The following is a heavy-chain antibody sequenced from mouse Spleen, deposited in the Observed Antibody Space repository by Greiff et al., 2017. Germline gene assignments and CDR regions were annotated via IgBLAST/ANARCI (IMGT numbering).Heavy chain of an antibody. CDR2: ISSGGST. D-gene: IGHD1-1*01. CDR3: AIASYYYGSLYAMDY. J-gene: IGHJ4*01. CDR1: GFTFSSYA. V-gene: IGHV5-6-5*01. Sequence: EVQVVESGGGLVKPGGSLKLSCAASGFTFSSYAMSWVRQTPEKRLEWVASISSGGSTYYPDSVKGRFTISRDNARNILYLQMSSLRSEDTAMYYCAIASYYYGSLYAMDYWGQGTSVTVSS.